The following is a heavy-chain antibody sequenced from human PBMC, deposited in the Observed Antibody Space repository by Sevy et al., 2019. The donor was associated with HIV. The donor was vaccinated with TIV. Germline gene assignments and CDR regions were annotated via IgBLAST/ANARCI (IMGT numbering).Heavy chain of an antibody. V-gene: IGHV3-23*01. D-gene: IGHD6-6*01. CDR3: AKCLAALPGYYYGVDV. CDR2: ISDIGNT. J-gene: IGHJ6*02. CDR1: GFTFSSYG. Sequence: GGSLRLSCAASGFTFSSYGMSWVRQAPGKGLEWVSVISDIGNTYYADSVKGRFTMSRDNSKNTLYLQMNSLRAEDTAVYHCAKCLAALPGYYYGVDVWGQGTTVTVSS.